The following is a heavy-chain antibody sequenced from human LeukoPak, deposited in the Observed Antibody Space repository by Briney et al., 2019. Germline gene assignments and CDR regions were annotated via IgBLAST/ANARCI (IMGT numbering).Heavy chain of an antibody. V-gene: IGHV1-2*02. CDR3: ARYMAAAGTFDY. CDR2: INPNSGVT. CDR1: GYTFTRYF. J-gene: IGHJ4*02. D-gene: IGHD6-13*01. Sequence: EASVKVSCKTSGYTFTRYFLNWVRQAPGQGLEWMGRINPNSGVTDSGQKFQGRVTMTRDTSISTGNMEVSWLRSDDTAVYYCARYMAAAGTFDYWGQGTLVTVSS.